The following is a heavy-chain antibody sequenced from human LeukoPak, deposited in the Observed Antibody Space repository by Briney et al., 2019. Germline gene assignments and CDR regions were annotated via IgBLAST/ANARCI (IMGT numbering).Heavy chain of an antibody. CDR1: GFTFNTYG. CDR3: AGGGYCSSTSCYVHFDY. Sequence: SGGSLRLSCAASGFTFNTYGMTWVRQVPGKGLEWVSTIFSGVSTYYADSVKGRFTISRDNSKDTLYLQMNSLRVEDTAAYYCAGGGYCSSTSCYVHFDYWGQGILVTVSS. V-gene: IGHV3-23*01. D-gene: IGHD2-2*01. CDR2: IFSGVST. J-gene: IGHJ4*02.